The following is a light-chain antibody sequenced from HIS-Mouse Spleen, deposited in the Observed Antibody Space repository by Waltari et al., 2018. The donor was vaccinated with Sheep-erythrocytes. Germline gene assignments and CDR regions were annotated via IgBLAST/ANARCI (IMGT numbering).Light chain of an antibody. CDR1: SSDVGGYNY. Sequence: QSALTQPRSVSGSPGQSVTISCTGTSSDVGGYNYVSWYQHNPGKAPKLMLYDVSKRPSGVPDRFSGSKSGNTASLTISGLQAEDEADYYCCSYAGSYTFWVFGGGTKLTVL. J-gene: IGLJ3*02. CDR3: CSYAGSYTFWV. V-gene: IGLV2-11*01. CDR2: DVS.